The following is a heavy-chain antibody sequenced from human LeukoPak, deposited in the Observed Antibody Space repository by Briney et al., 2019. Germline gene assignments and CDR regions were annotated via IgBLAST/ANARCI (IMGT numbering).Heavy chain of an antibody. CDR2: ISSSSSYI. V-gene: IGHV3-21*01. D-gene: IGHD2-2*01. CDR3: ARDRQGRFCSSTSCYAGSYGMDV. Sequence: GGSLRLSCAASEFTFSSYSMNWVRQAPGKGLEWVSSISSSSSYIYYADSVKGRFTISRDNAKNSLYLQMNSLRAEDTAMYYCARDRQGRFCSSTSCYAGSYGMDVWGQGTTVTVSS. CDR1: EFTFSSYS. J-gene: IGHJ6*02.